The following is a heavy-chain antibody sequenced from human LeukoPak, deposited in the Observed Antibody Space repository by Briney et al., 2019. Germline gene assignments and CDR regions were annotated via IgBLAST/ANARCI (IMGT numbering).Heavy chain of an antibody. CDR3: ARRRNLGGPMNQLFDY. Sequence: PSETLSLTCTVSGDSISSSSYYWGWIRQPPGKGLEWIGTINYSGSTYYNSSLKSRVTISVDTSKNQFSLKLTSVPTADTAVYFCARRRNLGGPMNQLFDYWGQGTLVTVSS. V-gene: IGHV4-39*01. D-gene: IGHD1-14*01. J-gene: IGHJ4*02. CDR2: INYSGST. CDR1: GDSISSSSYY.